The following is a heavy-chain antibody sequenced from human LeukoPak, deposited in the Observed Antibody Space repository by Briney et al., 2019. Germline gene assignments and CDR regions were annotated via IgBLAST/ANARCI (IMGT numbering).Heavy chain of an antibody. CDR1: GFTFSRYA. J-gene: IGHJ6*02. V-gene: IGHV3-23*01. CDR2: SSYHGGSR. D-gene: IGHD3-16*01. Sequence: GGSLRLSCAASGFTFSRYAMNWVRLAPGKGLEWVSGSSYHGGSRFYAASVRGRFTISRDDSRNTVFLKMNSLRAEDTALYYCAKPSQLGDYPNYFYYGMDVWGQGTSVTVSS. CDR3: AKPSQLGDYPNYFYYGMDV.